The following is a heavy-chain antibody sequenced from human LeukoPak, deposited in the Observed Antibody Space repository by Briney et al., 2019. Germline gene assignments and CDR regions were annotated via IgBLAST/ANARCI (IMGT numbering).Heavy chain of an antibody. Sequence: PGGSLRLSCAASGFTFSSYAMSWVRQAPGKGLEWVSAISGSGGSTYYADSVKGRFTISRGNSKNTLYLQMNSLRAEDTAVYYCAKDRRSITMIVVDNDYWGQGTLVTVSS. V-gene: IGHV3-23*01. J-gene: IGHJ4*02. CDR3: AKDRRSITMIVVDNDY. CDR2: ISGSGGST. D-gene: IGHD3-22*01. CDR1: GFTFSSYA.